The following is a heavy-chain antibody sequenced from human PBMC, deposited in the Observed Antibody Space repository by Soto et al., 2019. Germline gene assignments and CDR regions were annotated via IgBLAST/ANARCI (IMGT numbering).Heavy chain of an antibody. CDR2: IYYSGST. J-gene: IGHJ3*02. V-gene: IGHV4-59*08. D-gene: IGHD3-10*01. CDR1: GSSISSYY. Sequence: PSETLALTCSVSGSSISSYYGSWIRQPPGKGLEWNGYIYYSGSTNYNPSLKSRLTISVDTSKNQFSLKLSSVTAADTAVYYCARRYGSAFDIWGQGTMVTVSS. CDR3: ARRYGSAFDI.